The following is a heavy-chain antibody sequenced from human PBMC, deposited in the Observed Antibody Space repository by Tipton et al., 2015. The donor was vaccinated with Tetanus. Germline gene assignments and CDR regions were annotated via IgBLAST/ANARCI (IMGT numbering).Heavy chain of an antibody. CDR2: IFYSGST. CDR1: GASIRGSSDY. J-gene: IGHJ4*02. Sequence: TLSLTCTVSGASIRGSSDYWGWIRQPPGKGLEWIGSIFYSGSTYSNPSLKSRVTISVDLSKNQFPLKLSSVTAADTAVYYCARQCVVPAAENDYGDNAFDSWGQGTLVTVSS. V-gene: IGHV4-39*01. D-gene: IGHD2-2*01. CDR3: ARQCVVPAAENDYGDNAFDS.